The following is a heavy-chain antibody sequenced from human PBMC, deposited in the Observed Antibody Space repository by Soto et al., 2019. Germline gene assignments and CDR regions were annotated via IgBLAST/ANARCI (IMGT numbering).Heavy chain of an antibody. J-gene: IGHJ6*02. CDR2: ISGSGGST. CDR1: GFTFSSYA. V-gene: IGHV3-23*01. D-gene: IGHD2-2*01. Sequence: GGSLRLSCAASGFTFSSYAMSWVRQIPGKGLEWVSGISGSGGSTYYAASVKGRFTISRDSSKNTLYLQMNSLRAEDTAVYYCAKHFEYQPTHGMDAWGQGTTVTVSS. CDR3: AKHFEYQPTHGMDA.